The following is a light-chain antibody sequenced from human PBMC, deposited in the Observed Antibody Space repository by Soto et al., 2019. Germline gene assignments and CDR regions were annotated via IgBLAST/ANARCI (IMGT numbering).Light chain of an antibody. Sequence: DIQMTQSPSSLSASVEDRVTITCRASQGISDYLAWYEQKPGKVPKLLIYAASTLQSGVPSRFSGSGSGTDFNLTISSLQPEDVATYYCQKYNSAPRTFGQGTKVEIK. CDR1: QGISDY. CDR2: AAS. CDR3: QKYNSAPRT. J-gene: IGKJ1*01. V-gene: IGKV1-27*01.